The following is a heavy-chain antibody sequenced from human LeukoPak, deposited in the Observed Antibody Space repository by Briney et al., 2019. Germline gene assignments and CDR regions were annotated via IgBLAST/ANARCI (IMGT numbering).Heavy chain of an antibody. J-gene: IGHJ6*03. Sequence: PSETLPLTCTVSGGSISSSSYYWGWIRQPPGKGLEWIGSIYYSGSTYYNPSLKSRVTISIDTSKNQFSLKVSSVTAADTAVYYCARVPGVLNTVSCMDVWGKGTTVTVSS. CDR2: IYYSGST. CDR1: GGSISSSSYY. V-gene: IGHV4-39*07. D-gene: IGHD3-10*01. CDR3: ARVPGVLNTVSCMDV.